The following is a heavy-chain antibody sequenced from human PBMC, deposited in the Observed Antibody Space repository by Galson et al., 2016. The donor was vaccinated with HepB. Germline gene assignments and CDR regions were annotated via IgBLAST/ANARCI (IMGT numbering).Heavy chain of an antibody. CDR2: IHSSGRT. J-gene: IGHJ4*02. V-gene: IGHV4-39*01. CDR1: GGSISSSNYY. CDR3: AVGLDY. Sequence: SETLSLTCTVSGGSISSSNYYWGWIRQPPGKGLEWIGSIHSSGRTYYNPSLKSRVSISVGTSKNQFSLKLSSVTAADTAVYYCAVGLDYWGQGTLVTVSS.